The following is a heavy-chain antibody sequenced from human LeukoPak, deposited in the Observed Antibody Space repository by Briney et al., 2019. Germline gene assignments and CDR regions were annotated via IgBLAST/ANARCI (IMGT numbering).Heavy chain of an antibody. CDR2: ISVSGGST. V-gene: IGHV3-23*01. Sequence: PGGSLRLSCAASGFSFSIAWMSWVRQAPGKGLEWVSTISVSGGSTYYADSVKGRFTISRDNSKNTLYLQMNSLRAEDTAVYYCATTIAEAHGAFDIWGQGTMVTVSS. J-gene: IGHJ3*02. CDR1: GFSFSIAW. CDR3: ATTIAEAHGAFDI. D-gene: IGHD6-19*01.